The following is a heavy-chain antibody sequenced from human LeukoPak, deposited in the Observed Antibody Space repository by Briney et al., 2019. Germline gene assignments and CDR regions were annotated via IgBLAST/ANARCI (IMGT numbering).Heavy chain of an antibody. CDR2: LSGSGANT. D-gene: IGHD2-15*01. V-gene: IGHV3-23*01. CDR1: GFTFSSYA. CDR3: AKGVGCSGGTCYSGHGMDV. Sequence: GGSLRLSCAASGFTFSSYAMSWVRQAPGKGLEWVSALSGSGANTYYADSVKGRFTISRDDSKNTLYLQVNSLRAEDTAVYYCAKGVGCSGGTCYSGHGMDVWGQGTTVTVSS. J-gene: IGHJ6*02.